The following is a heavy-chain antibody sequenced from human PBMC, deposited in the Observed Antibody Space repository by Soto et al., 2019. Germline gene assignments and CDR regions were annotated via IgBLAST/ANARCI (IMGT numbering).Heavy chain of an antibody. Sequence: QVQLQESGPGLVKPSGTLSLTCAVSGGSISSSNWWSWVRQPPGKGLEWIGEIYHSGSTNYNPSLKSRVTISVDKSKNQFSLKLSSVTAADTAVYYCARGGALTVAVAGTWNWFDPWGQGALVTVSS. J-gene: IGHJ5*02. CDR1: GGSISSSNW. CDR3: ARGGALTVAVAGTWNWFDP. V-gene: IGHV4-4*02. CDR2: IYHSGST. D-gene: IGHD6-19*01.